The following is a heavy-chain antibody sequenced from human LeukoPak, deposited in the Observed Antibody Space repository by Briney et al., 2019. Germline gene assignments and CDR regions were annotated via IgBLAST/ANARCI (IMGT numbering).Heavy chain of an antibody. V-gene: IGHV3-33*01. D-gene: IGHD2-15*01. J-gene: IGHJ6*04. CDR2: IWYDGSNK. CDR1: GFTFSSYG. Sequence: GGSLRLSCAASGFTFSSYGMHWVRQAPGKGLEWVAVIWYDGSNKYYADSVKSRFTISRDNSKNTLYLQMNSLRAEDTAVYYCARKDCSGGSCYSGYYYGMDVWGKGTTVTVSS. CDR3: ARKDCSGGSCYSGYYYGMDV.